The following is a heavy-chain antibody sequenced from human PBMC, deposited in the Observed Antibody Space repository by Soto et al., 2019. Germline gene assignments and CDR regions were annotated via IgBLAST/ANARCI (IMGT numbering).Heavy chain of an antibody. CDR3: GRGRSGQLVVFY. V-gene: IGHV1-2*02. CDR2: IGPASGDT. D-gene: IGHD3-10*01. Sequence: ASVKVSCKASGYTFTGHYIHWVRQAPGQGPEWMGGIGPASGDTRYAQKFQGRVTMTRDTSITTVYMELNNLSPDDTAVYYCGRGRSGQLVVFYWGQGTPVTVYS. J-gene: IGHJ4*02. CDR1: GYTFTGHY.